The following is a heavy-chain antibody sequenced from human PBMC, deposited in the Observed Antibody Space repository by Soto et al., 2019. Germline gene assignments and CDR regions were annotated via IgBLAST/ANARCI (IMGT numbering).Heavy chain of an antibody. CDR1: GFDFSKAW. CDR3: AAGTGRTDLDY. CDR2: LMSKTDGGTT. V-gene: IGHV3-15*01. Sequence: EVQLVESGGGLVKPGGSLRLSCAASGFDFSKAWMSWVRQAPGKGLEWVGRLMSKTDGGTTVYAAPVKGRFTIARDDSKNTLYLQMSSLKTEDTAVYYCAAGTGRTDLDYWGQGTLVTVSS. D-gene: IGHD2-2*01. J-gene: IGHJ4*02.